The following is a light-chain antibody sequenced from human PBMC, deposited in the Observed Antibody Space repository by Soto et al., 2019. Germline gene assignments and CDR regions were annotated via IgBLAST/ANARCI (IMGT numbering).Light chain of an antibody. CDR2: RIN. CDR3: AAWDDSLSRPV. CDR1: SSNIGSNY. V-gene: IGLV1-47*01. Sequence: QSVLTQPPSASGTPGQTVTISCSGSSSNIGSNYVFWYQQLPGTAPKLLIYRINQRPSGVPDRFSGSKSGTSASLAISGLRSEDEADYYCAAWDDSLSRPVFGGGTKVTVL. J-gene: IGLJ2*01.